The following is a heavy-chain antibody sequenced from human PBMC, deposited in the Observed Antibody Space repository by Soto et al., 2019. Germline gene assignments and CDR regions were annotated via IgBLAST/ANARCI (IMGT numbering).Heavy chain of an antibody. Sequence: GGSLRLSCAASGFTVSSNYMSWVRQAPGKGLEWVSVIYSGGSTYYADSVKGRFTISRDNSKNTLYLQMNSLRAEDTAVYYCASDGWHDAFDISGQGTTVTVSS. D-gene: IGHD6-19*01. CDR3: ASDGWHDAFDI. CDR2: IYSGGST. J-gene: IGHJ3*02. CDR1: GFTVSSNY. V-gene: IGHV3-66*01.